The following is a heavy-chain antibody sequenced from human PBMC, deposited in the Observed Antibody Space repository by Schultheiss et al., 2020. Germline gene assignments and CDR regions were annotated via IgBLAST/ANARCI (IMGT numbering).Heavy chain of an antibody. CDR1: GFTFSSYG. Sequence: GGSLRLSCAASGFTFSSYGMHWVRQAPGKGLEWVAVISYDGSNKYYADSVKGRFTISRDNSKNTLYLQMNSLRAEDTAVYYCAKVQNARRAGPFDPWGQGTLVTVSS. CDR2: ISYDGSNK. D-gene: IGHD6-13*01. V-gene: IGHV3-30*18. CDR3: AKVQNARRAGPFDP. J-gene: IGHJ5*02.